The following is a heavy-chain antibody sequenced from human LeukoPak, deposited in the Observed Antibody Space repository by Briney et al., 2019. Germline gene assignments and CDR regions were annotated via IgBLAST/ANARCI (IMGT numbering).Heavy chain of an antibody. CDR3: ARAPSPSATAGTYRLYNWFDP. Sequence: PSETLSLTCTVSGGSILDSTYYWAWIRQPPGKVLVWIATIFYSGTTNYNPSLKSRVTISVDTSKNQFSLKQSSVTAADTAVYYCARAPSPSATAGTYRLYNWFDPWGQGTLVTVSS. CDR2: IFYSGTT. J-gene: IGHJ5*02. CDR1: GGSILDSTYY. V-gene: IGHV4-39*07. D-gene: IGHD6-13*01.